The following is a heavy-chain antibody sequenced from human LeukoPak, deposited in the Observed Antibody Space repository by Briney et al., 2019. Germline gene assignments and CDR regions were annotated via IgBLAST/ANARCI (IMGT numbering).Heavy chain of an antibody. V-gene: IGHV3-30-3*01. CDR2: ISYDGSNK. Sequence: GRSLRLSCAASGFTFSSYAMHWVRQAPGKGLEWVAVISYDGSNKYYADSVKGRFTISRDNSKNTLYLKMNSLRAEDTAVYYCARGPTYAHYFDYWGKGIMATVPS. D-gene: IGHD4-17*01. J-gene: IGHJ4*02. CDR1: GFTFSSYA. CDR3: ARGPTYAHYFDY.